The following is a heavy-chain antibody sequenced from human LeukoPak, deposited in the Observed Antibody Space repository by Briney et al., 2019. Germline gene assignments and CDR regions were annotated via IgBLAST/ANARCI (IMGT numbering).Heavy chain of an antibody. J-gene: IGHJ4*02. CDR2: IKTDGSEK. V-gene: IGHV3-7*01. D-gene: IGHD3-10*01. Sequence: GGSLRLSCAGSGFTFSSYSMNWVRHAPGKGLEWVANIKTDGSEKYYVDSVKGRFTISRDNAKNSLYLQMNSLRAEDTAVYYCARDSGDRTVDYWGQGTLVTVSS. CDR1: GFTFSSYS. CDR3: ARDSGDRTVDY.